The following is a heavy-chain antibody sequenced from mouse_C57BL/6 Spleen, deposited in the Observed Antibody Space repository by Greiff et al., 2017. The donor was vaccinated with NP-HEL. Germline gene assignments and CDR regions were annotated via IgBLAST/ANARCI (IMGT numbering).Heavy chain of an antibody. CDR2: IHPSDSDT. Sequence: QVQLKQPGAELVKPGASVKVSCKASGYTFTSYWMHWVKQRPGQGLEWIGRIHPSDSDTNYNQKFKGKATLTVDKSSSTAYMQLSSLTSEDSAVYYCALSITTVVATDWYFDVWGTGTTVTVSS. CDR3: ALSITTVVATDWYFDV. D-gene: IGHD1-1*01. V-gene: IGHV1-74*01. CDR1: GYTFTSYW. J-gene: IGHJ1*03.